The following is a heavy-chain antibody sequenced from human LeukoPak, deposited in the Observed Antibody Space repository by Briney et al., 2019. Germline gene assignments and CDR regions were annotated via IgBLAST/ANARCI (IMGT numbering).Heavy chain of an antibody. J-gene: IGHJ5*02. V-gene: IGHV3-7*01. CDR1: GFTFSDYW. Sequence: GGSLRLSCAASGFTFSDYWMSWVRQAPGKGLEWVANIKQGGSEKHYVDSLRGRFTISRDNAKNSLDLQMNSLSAEDTAVYFCARDLYYFDSSGYYASDLWGQGTLVTVSS. D-gene: IGHD3-22*01. CDR2: IKQGGSEK. CDR3: ARDLYYFDSSGYYASDL.